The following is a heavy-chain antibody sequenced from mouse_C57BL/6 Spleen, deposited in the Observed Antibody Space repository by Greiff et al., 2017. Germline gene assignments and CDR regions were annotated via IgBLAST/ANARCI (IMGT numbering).Heavy chain of an antibody. CDR1: GFTFSNYW. CDR3: TKLGREGFAY. Sequence: DVHLVESGGGLVQPGGSMKLSCVASGFTFSNYWMNWVRQSPEKGLEWVAQIRLKSDNYATHYAGSVKGRFTISRNDSKSNVYLQMNNLRAEDTGIYYCTKLGREGFAYWGQGTLVTVSA. D-gene: IGHD4-1*01. CDR2: IRLKSDNYAT. J-gene: IGHJ3*01. V-gene: IGHV6-3*01.